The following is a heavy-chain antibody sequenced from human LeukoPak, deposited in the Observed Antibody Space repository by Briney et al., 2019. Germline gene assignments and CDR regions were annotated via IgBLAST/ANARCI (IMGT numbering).Heavy chain of an antibody. CDR1: GGSFSGYY. CDR3: ARDGPSYYYDSSGYYYVGGFDY. D-gene: IGHD3-22*01. Sequence: SETLSLTCAVYGGSFSGYYWSWIRQPPGKGLEWIGEINHSGSTNYNPSLKSRVTISVDTSKNQFSLKLSSVTAADTAVYYCARDGPSYYYDSSGYYYVGGFDYWGQGTLVTVSS. J-gene: IGHJ4*02. CDR2: INHSGST. V-gene: IGHV4-34*01.